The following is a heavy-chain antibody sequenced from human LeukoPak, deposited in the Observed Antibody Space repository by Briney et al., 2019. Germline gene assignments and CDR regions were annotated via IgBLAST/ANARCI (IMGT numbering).Heavy chain of an antibody. D-gene: IGHD3-22*01. Sequence: PSETLSLTCTVSVVSISRYYWSWIRQPPGKGLEWIGNIYYSGSTKYNPSLKSQVTISVDTSKNHFSLNLSSVTAADTAVYYCARHGNYYQNSGYNYYFDYWGQGTLGTVSS. V-gene: IGHV4-59*08. CDR2: IYYSGST. CDR1: VVSISRYY. CDR3: ARHGNYYQNSGYNYYFDY. J-gene: IGHJ4*02.